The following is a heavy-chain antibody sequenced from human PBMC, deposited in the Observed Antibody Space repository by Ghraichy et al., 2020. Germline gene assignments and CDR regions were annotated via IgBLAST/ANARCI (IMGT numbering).Heavy chain of an antibody. V-gene: IGHV3-66*01. J-gene: IGHJ4*02. Sequence: GGSLRLSCAASGFSVISNYMSWVRQAPGKGLEWVSLIHGRGNTSYIDSVKGRFTITRENSVNAVYLQLQSLRVDDTAVYYCARGGTAGALDLWGQGTLVTVAS. CDR3: ARGGTAGALDL. CDR1: GFSVISNY. D-gene: IGHD6-13*01. CDR2: IHGRGNT.